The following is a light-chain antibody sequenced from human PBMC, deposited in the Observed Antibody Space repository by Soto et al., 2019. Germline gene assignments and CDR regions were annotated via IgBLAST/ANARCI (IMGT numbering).Light chain of an antibody. CDR2: AAS. CDR1: QGIGNY. Sequence: DIQLTQSPSFLSASIGDRVTITCRASQGIGNYFAWYQQKPGIAPKLLIHAASTLQSGVPSRFSGSGSGTEFTLTISSLQPEDCTTYYCQQLNSYPLTFGGGTKVEIK. V-gene: IGKV1-9*01. CDR3: QQLNSYPLT. J-gene: IGKJ4*01.